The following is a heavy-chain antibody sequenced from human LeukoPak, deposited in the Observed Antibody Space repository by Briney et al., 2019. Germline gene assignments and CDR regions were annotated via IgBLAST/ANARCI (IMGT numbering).Heavy chain of an antibody. CDR2: IKKDGSER. CDR1: GFTFRSYW. CDR3: ARDLAGPPQEAFDI. V-gene: IGHV3-7*01. J-gene: IGHJ3*02. Sequence: GWSLRLSCAASGFTFRSYWMNWVRQAPGKGLEWVANIKKDGSERYYVDSVKGRFTISRDNTKKSLYLQMNTLRAEDTAVYYCARDLAGPPQEAFDIWGQGTMVTVSS.